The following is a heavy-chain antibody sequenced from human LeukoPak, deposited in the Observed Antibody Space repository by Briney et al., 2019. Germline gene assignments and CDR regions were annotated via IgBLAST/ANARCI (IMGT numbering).Heavy chain of an antibody. J-gene: IGHJ4*02. Sequence: SGTLSLTCTVSGGSISSTNWWNWVRQAPGKGLEWIGEIYDSGSTNYNPSLKSRVTTSVDKSKNQFSLKLSSVTAADTAVYYCARRNYYGSGSHFDYWGQGTLVTVSS. CDR1: GGSISSTNW. V-gene: IGHV4-4*02. CDR2: IYDSGST. CDR3: ARRNYYGSGSHFDY. D-gene: IGHD3-10*01.